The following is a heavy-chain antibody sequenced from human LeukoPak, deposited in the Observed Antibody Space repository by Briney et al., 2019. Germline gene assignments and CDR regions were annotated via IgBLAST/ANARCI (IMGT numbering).Heavy chain of an antibody. J-gene: IGHJ6*02. CDR3: ARVHLEWLLSTRDYYYYGMDV. Sequence: GASVKVSCKASGYTFTGYYMHWVRQAPGQGLEWMGWINPNSGGTNYAQKFQGRVTMTRDTSISTAYMELSRLRSDDTAVYYCARVHLEWLLSTRDYYYYGMDVWGQGTTVTVSS. V-gene: IGHV1-2*02. CDR2: INPNSGGT. CDR1: GYTFTGYY. D-gene: IGHD3-3*01.